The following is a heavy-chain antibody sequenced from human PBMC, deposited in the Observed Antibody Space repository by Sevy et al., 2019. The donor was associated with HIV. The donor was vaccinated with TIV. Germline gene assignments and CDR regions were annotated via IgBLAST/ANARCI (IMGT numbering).Heavy chain of an antibody. D-gene: IGHD1-26*01. Sequence: GGSLRLSSAASGFSFRSYSLTWVRQAPGKGLQWVSYISGSSGTTYYGDSVKGRFTISRDNAKNSLYLQMNSLTDEDTAIYYCARTSGSYYSYFGLDVWGHGTTVTVSS. J-gene: IGHJ6*02. CDR2: ISGSSGTT. CDR3: ARTSGSYYSYFGLDV. CDR1: GFSFRSYS. V-gene: IGHV3-48*02.